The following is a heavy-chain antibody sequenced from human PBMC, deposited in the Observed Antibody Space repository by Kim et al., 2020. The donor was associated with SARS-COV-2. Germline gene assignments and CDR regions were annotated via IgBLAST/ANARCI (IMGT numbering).Heavy chain of an antibody. D-gene: IGHD3-3*01. Sequence: GGSLRLSCAASGFTFSSYAMSWVRQAPGKGLEWVSAISGSGGSTYYADSVKGRFTISRDNSKNTLYLQMNSLRAEDTAVYYCAKHGYDFWSGFVVTATLNYGMDVWGQGTTVTVSS. CDR3: AKHGYDFWSGFVVTATLNYGMDV. CDR2: ISGSGGST. J-gene: IGHJ6*02. CDR1: GFTFSSYA. V-gene: IGHV3-23*01.